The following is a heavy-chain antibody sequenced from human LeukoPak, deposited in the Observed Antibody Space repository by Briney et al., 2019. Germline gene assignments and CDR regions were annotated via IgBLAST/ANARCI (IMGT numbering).Heavy chain of an antibody. CDR1: GYTFTAYY. D-gene: IGHD3-22*01. V-gene: IGHV1-2*02. Sequence: GASVKVSCKASGYTFTAYYMHWVRQAPGQGLEWMGWINSNSGGTNFAQKVQGRVTMTRDTSISTAYMELSSLRSDDTAVYYCARGEKVATMIVTGYWGQGTLVTVSS. CDR2: INSNSGGT. J-gene: IGHJ4*02. CDR3: ARGEKVATMIVTGY.